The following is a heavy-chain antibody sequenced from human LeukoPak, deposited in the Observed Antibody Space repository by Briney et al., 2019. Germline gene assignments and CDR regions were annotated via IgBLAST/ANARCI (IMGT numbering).Heavy chain of an antibody. CDR1: GFTFSSYS. D-gene: IGHD2-8*01. V-gene: IGHV3-48*01. CDR3: ARDPRGEYCTNGVCSKTTPQIFQH. J-gene: IGHJ1*01. CDR2: ISSSSSTI. Sequence: GGSLRLSCAASGFTFSSYSMNWVRQAPGKGLEWVSYISSSSSTIYYADSVKGRFTISRDNAKDSLYLQMNSLRAEDTAVYYCARDPRGEYCTNGVCSKTTPQIFQHWGQGTLVTVSS.